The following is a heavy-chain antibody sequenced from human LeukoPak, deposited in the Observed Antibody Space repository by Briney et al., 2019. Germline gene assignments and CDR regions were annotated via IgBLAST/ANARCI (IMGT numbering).Heavy chain of an antibody. J-gene: IGHJ4*02. CDR2: INHSGST. CDR1: GYSISSGYY. CDR3: ARGLAFFWSGYYFDY. D-gene: IGHD3-3*01. V-gene: IGHV4-38-2*02. Sequence: SETLSLTCTVSGYSISSGYYWGWIRQPPGKGLEWIGEINHSGSTNYNPSLKSRVTISVDTSKNQFSLKLSSVTAADTAVYYCARGLAFFWSGYYFDYWGQGTLVTVSS.